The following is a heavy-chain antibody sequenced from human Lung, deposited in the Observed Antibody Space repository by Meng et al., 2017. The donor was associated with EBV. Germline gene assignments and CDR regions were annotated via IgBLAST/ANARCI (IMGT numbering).Heavy chain of an antibody. V-gene: IGHV1-2*06. CDR1: GYTFTDYY. Sequence: QVQLVQAGAEVKTPGASVKVSCETSGYTFTDYYIHWVRQAPGQGLEWMGRIIPNTGDTDYAQNFQGRVTMTRDTSISSAYMEHNSLRPDDTAIYYCAGGHFDYWGQGTLVTVSS. J-gene: IGHJ4*02. CDR2: IIPNTGDT. D-gene: IGHD2-15*01. CDR3: AGGHFDY.